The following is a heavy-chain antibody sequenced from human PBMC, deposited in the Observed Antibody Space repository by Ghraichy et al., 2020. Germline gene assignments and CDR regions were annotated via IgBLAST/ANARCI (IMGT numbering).Heavy chain of an antibody. CDR1: GYNFINYW. V-gene: IGHV5-51*01. D-gene: IGHD6-19*01. CDR2: IYPGDSET. J-gene: IGHJ4*02. Sequence: GESLNISCKGSGYNFINYWIGWVRQMPGKGLEWMGIIYPGDSETRYSPSFQGQVTISADKSISTAYLQWSSLKASDTAMYFCARHGYSSGWAVDYWGLGTLVTVSS. CDR3: ARHGYSSGWAVDY.